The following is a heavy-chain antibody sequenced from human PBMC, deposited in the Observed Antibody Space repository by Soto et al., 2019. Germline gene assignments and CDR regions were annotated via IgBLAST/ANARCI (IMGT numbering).Heavy chain of an antibody. Sequence: PGGSLRLSCAASGFTFSSYGMHWVRQAPGKGLEWVAVIWYDGSNKYYADSVKGRFTISRDNSKNTLYLQMNSLRAEDTAVYYCARAEGYSGYGIDYWGQGTLVTVSS. CDR2: IWYDGSNK. J-gene: IGHJ4*02. V-gene: IGHV3-33*01. CDR1: GFTFSSYG. CDR3: ARAEGYSGYGIDY. D-gene: IGHD5-12*01.